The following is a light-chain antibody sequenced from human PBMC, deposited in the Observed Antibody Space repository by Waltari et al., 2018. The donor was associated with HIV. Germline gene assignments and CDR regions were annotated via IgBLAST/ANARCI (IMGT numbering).Light chain of an antibody. CDR3: SSHAGSKVV. Sequence: QSALTQPPSATRSPGQSVTLSCTGTSRYVGGSHYVPWHQQHPGKAPKLMIYDVIKRPSGVPDRFSGSKSGNTASLTVSGLQPEDEADYYCSSHAGSKVVFGGGTRLTVL. J-gene: IGLJ2*01. V-gene: IGLV2-8*01. CDR1: SRYVGGSHY. CDR2: DVI.